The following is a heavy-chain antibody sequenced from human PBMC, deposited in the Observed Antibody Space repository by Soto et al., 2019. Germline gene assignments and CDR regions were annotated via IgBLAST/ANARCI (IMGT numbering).Heavy chain of an antibody. J-gene: IGHJ1*01. CDR2: ISYIGTT. V-gene: IGHV4-59*08. Sequence: PSETLSLTCTVSGGSINNYYWSWIRQSPGKGLEWIGYISYIGTTNYNPSLKSRVTISVDPSKKQFSLKLRSVTAADTAVYYCARLYCSGGSCYSPPAYFNHWGQGTLVTVSS. CDR3: ARLYCSGGSCYSPPAYFNH. D-gene: IGHD2-15*01. CDR1: GGSINNYY.